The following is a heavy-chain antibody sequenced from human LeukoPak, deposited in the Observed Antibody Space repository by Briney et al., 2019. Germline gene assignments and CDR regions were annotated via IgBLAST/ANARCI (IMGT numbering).Heavy chain of an antibody. CDR1: GFTFSDYY. CDR2: INHSGST. Sequence: GSLRLSCAASGFTFSDYYMSWIRQPPGKGLEWIGEINHSGSTNYSPSLKSRVTISVDTSKNQFSLKLSSVTAADTAVYYCARFWGYRIHWYFDLWGRGTLVTVSS. V-gene: IGHV4-34*01. CDR3: ARFWGYRIHWYFDL. J-gene: IGHJ2*01. D-gene: IGHD7-27*01.